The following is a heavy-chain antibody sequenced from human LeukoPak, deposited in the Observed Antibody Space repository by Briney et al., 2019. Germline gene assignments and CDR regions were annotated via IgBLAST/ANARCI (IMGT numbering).Heavy chain of an antibody. V-gene: IGHV5-51*01. Sequence: GEPLKISRQGFGYTSTPPWAGWARQLPRQSLEWMAIIYAGNSDPKYSPSFQGQVSISTDRSINTAYLQWSSLKASDTAIYYCAILNHPDGRVYWGQGTLVTVSS. CDR1: GYTSTPPW. CDR2: IYAGNSDP. J-gene: IGHJ4*02. CDR3: AILNHPDGRVY. D-gene: IGHD5-24*01.